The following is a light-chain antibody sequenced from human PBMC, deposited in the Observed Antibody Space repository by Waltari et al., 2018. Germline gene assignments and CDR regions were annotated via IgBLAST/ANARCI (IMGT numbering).Light chain of an antibody. CDR1: KLWDKY. CDR3: QAWDSSTEVV. Sequence: SYELTQPPSVSVSPGQTASITCSGDKLWDKYACWYQQKPGQSPVLVIYQDSKRPSGIPERFSGSDSGNTATLTIGGTQAMDEADYYCQAWDSSTEVVFGGGTKLTVL. CDR2: QDS. V-gene: IGLV3-1*01. J-gene: IGLJ2*01.